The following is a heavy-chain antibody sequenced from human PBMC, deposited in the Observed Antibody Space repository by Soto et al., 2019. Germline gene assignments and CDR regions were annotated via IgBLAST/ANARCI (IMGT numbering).Heavy chain of an antibody. CDR3: AKSAGSNAYYPNDY. D-gene: IGHD3-16*01. Sequence: EGQLLESGGGLVQPGGSLRLSCAASGFTFSSYAMTWVRQAPGKGLEWVSSISGSGISTYYADSVKGRFTISRDNSKNTLYLQMNSLRAEDAAVYYCAKSAGSNAYYPNDYWGQGTLVTDSS. J-gene: IGHJ4*02. CDR1: GFTFSSYA. CDR2: ISGSGIST. V-gene: IGHV3-23*01.